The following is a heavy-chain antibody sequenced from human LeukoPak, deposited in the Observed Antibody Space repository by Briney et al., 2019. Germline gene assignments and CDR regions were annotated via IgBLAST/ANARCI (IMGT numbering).Heavy chain of an antibody. V-gene: IGHV3-23*01. D-gene: IGHD6-13*01. Sequence: GGSLRLSCAASGFTFSTYVMTWVRQAPGKGLEWVSEISGSGGSTSYADSVKGRFTISRDNSKNTLYLQMNSLRAEDTAVYYCAKRGNYCSSWYCYFDYWGQGTLVTV. CDR1: GFTFSTYV. J-gene: IGHJ4*02. CDR2: ISGSGGST. CDR3: AKRGNYCSSWYCYFDY.